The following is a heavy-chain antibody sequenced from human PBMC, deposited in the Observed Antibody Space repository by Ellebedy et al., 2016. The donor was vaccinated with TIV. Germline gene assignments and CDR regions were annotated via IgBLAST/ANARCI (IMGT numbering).Heavy chain of an antibody. V-gene: IGHV3-7*03. Sequence: GESLKISCAASGFTFSNHWMSWVRQAPGKGLEWVANIKEDGSVKNYVDSVNGRFTISRDNAENSLYLQLNSLGAEDTAVYYCLGPHGLLRSWGQGTLVTVSS. CDR1: GFTFSNHW. J-gene: IGHJ5*02. CDR2: IKEDGSVK. CDR3: LGPHGLLRS. D-gene: IGHD2-15*01.